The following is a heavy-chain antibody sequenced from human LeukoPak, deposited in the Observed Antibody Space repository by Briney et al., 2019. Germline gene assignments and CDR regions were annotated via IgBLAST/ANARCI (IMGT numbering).Heavy chain of an antibody. Sequence: PGGSLRLPCAAPGFTLSSYWMTWVRQAPGKGLEWVANIKQDGSGKYYVDSVKGRFTISRDNAKNSLYLQMNSLRAEDTAFYYCARMTGYYYGMDVWGQGTTVTVSS. CDR3: ARMTGYYYGMDV. J-gene: IGHJ6*02. CDR1: GFTLSSYW. V-gene: IGHV3-7*01. D-gene: IGHD1-14*01. CDR2: IKQDGSGK.